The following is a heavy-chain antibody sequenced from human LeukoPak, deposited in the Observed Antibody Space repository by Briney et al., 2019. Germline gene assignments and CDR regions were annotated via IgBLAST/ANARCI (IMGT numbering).Heavy chain of an antibody. CDR1: GGTFSSYA. CDR2: IIPIFGTA. CDR3: AGGYYDSSGYFVFDY. D-gene: IGHD3-22*01. J-gene: IGHJ4*02. Sequence: SVKVSCKASGGTFSSYAISWVRQAPGQGLEWMGGIIPIFGTANYAQKFQGRVTITADESTSTAYMELSSLRSEDTAVYYCAGGYYDSSGYFVFDYWGQGTLVTVSS. V-gene: IGHV1-69*13.